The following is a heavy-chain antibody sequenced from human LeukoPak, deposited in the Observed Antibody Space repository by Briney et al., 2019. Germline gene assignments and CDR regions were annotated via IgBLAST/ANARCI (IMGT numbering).Heavy chain of an antibody. D-gene: IGHD1-26*01. CDR1: GFTFSSYA. CDR3: ARVSSSWYSGSYHGYDY. Sequence: GGSLRLSCAASGFTFSSYAMHWVRQAPGKGLEWVSSISSSSSYIYYADSVKGRFTISRDNAKNSLYLQMNSLRAEDTAVYYCARVSSSWYSGSYHGYDYWGQGTLVTVSS. J-gene: IGHJ4*02. V-gene: IGHV3-21*01. CDR2: ISSSSSYI.